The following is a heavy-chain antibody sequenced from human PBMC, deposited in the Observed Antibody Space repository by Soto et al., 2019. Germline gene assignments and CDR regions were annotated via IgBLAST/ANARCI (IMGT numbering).Heavy chain of an antibody. Sequence: EVQLLESGGGLVQPGGSLRLSCAASGSISTTTPLSWVRQAPGKGLEWVSTISGRGTNTYYADSVKGRFIISRDNLKNPGNLQMNRLGVEDTAIYYCATYLRYFDNWGQGTRVTVSS. CDR2: ISGRGTNT. J-gene: IGHJ4*02. CDR3: ATYLRYFDN. V-gene: IGHV3-23*01. CDR1: GSISTTTP.